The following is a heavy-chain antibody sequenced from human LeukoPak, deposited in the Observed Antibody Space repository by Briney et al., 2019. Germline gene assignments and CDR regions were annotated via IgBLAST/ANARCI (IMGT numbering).Heavy chain of an antibody. D-gene: IGHD3-10*01. Sequence: PGGSLRLSCAASGFTFSSYAMTWVRQAPGKGLEWVSAITGGGDTTYYADSVKGRFTISRDNSKNTLYLEVISLTAEDTAVYYCAKDDAWLRFGEWSQGTLVTVSS. CDR2: ITGGGDTT. V-gene: IGHV3-23*01. J-gene: IGHJ4*02. CDR1: GFTFSSYA. CDR3: AKDDAWLRFGE.